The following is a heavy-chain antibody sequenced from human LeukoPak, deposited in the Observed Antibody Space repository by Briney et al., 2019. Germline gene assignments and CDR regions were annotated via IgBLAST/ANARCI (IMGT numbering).Heavy chain of an antibody. CDR1: GFTFSSYE. CDR3: ARDSSTLGYYDSSGYSKRHFDY. CDR2: ISSSGSTI. D-gene: IGHD3-22*01. J-gene: IGHJ4*02. V-gene: IGHV3-48*03. Sequence: PGRSLRLSRAASGFTFSSYEMNWVRQAPGKGLEWVSYISSSGSTIYYADSVKGRFTISRDNTKNSLYLQMNSLRAEDTAVYYCARDSSTLGYYDSSGYSKRHFDYWGQGTLVTVSS.